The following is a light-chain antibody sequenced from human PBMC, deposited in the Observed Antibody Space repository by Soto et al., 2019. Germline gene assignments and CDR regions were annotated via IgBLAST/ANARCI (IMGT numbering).Light chain of an antibody. CDR1: NSDIGAYDF. J-gene: IGLJ2*01. V-gene: IGLV2-14*03. CDR2: GVS. Sequence: QSALTQPASVSGSPGQSITISCNGSNSDIGAYDFVSWYQQHPDKAPQLIIFGVSYRPSGISSRFTGSKSGNTASLTIFGIQSQDEADYYCSSYSGSHRIFGGGTKLTVL. CDR3: SSYSGSHRI.